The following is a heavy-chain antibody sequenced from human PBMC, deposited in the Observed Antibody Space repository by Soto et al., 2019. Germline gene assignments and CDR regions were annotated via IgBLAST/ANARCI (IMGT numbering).Heavy chain of an antibody. D-gene: IGHD6-19*01. CDR2: IKSKTDGGTT. J-gene: IGHJ4*02. CDR3: TTGTSGWLDY. CDR1: SVSNAW. Sequence: SVSNAWMNWVRLAPGKGLEWVGRIKSKTDGGTTDYAAPVKGRFTISRDDSKNTLYLQMNSLKTEDTAVYYCTTGTSGWLDYWGQGTLVTVSS. V-gene: IGHV3-15*07.